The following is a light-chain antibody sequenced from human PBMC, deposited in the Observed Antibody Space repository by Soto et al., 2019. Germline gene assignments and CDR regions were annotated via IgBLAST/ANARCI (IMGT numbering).Light chain of an antibody. CDR2: GTS. Sequence: EIVLTQSPATLSVSPGERATLSCRASQSVGNNFAWYQQKPGQAPRLLIFGTSTRATGVPARFSGSGSGTEFTLTISSLPSEDFAVYYCQHYGDCPLTFGGGAKVEIE. CDR3: QHYGDCPLT. V-gene: IGKV3-15*01. CDR1: QSVGNN. J-gene: IGKJ4*01.